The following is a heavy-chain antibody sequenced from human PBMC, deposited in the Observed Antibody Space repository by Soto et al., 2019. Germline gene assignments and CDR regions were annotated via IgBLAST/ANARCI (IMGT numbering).Heavy chain of an antibody. V-gene: IGHV4-4*07. CDR3: ARGGVATTFDY. Sequence: SETLSLTCTVSGGSISSYYWSWIRQPAGRGLEWIGRIYSSGITNYNPSLKSRVTMSVDTSNNHISLKLRSVTAADTAVYYCARGGVATTFDYWGQGIVVTVSS. D-gene: IGHD5-12*01. CDR2: IYSSGIT. J-gene: IGHJ4*02. CDR1: GGSISSYY.